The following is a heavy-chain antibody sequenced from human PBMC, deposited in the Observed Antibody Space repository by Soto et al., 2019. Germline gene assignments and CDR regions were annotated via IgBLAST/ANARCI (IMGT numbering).Heavy chain of an antibody. CDR3: AREFTYYESIDSYFDY. Sequence: SETLSLTCAISGDSVSGNSAAWNWIRQSPSRGLEWLGRTYYRSKWYNDYSVSVKSRITVTPDTSKNQFSLHLKSVTPEDTAVYYCAREFTYYESIDSYFDYWGQGAMVTVST. D-gene: IGHD3-16*01. J-gene: IGHJ4*02. CDR2: TYYRSKWYN. V-gene: IGHV6-1*01. CDR1: GDSVSGNSAA.